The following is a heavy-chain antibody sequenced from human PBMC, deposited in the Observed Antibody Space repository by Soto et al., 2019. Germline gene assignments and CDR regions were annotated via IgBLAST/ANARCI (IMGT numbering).Heavy chain of an antibody. CDR2: IHTTGST. CDR3: ARGWDAGC. J-gene: IGHJ4*02. Sequence: QVQLQESGPGLVKTSETQSVTCTVSGGSVGNGNYYWSWIRQPPGKGLEWIGYIHTTGSTNYNPSLKSRVTISADRSRNQFSLKVNSVTAADTAVYYCARGWDAGCWGQGTLVTVSS. D-gene: IGHD6-19*01. CDR1: GGSVGNGNYY. V-gene: IGHV4-61*01.